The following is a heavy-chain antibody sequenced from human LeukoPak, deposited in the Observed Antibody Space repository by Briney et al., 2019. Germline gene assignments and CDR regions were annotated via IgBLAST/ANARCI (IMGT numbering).Heavy chain of an antibody. CDR1: GXSICSSSYY. CDR2: IYYRVRT. V-gene: IGHV4-39*01. D-gene: IGHD6-13*01. J-gene: IGHJ4*01. CDR3: ARGAGYSSSWYFDY. Sequence: SETLSLTCTVSGXSICSSSYYCGWIRQPPGKGLECIGCIYYRVRTYYNPCLKSRVTISVDTTKNQFSLKLSSVTAADTAVYYCARGAGYSSSWYFDYWGQGTLVTVSS.